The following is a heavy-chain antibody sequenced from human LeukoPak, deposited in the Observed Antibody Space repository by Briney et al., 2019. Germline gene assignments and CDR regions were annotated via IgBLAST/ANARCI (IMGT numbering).Heavy chain of an antibody. CDR1: GFTFSSYG. D-gene: IGHD5-12*01. J-gene: IGHJ4*02. Sequence: GGSLRLSCAASGFTFSSYGMHWVRQAPGKGLEWVAFIRYDGSNKYYADSVKGRFTISRDNSKNTLYLQMNSLRAEDTAVYYCATDYSGYDFGDYWGQGTLVTVSS. V-gene: IGHV3-30*02. CDR2: IRYDGSNK. CDR3: ATDYSGYDFGDY.